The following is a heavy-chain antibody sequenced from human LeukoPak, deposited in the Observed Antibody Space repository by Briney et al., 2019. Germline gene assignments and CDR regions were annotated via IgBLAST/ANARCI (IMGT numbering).Heavy chain of an antibody. J-gene: IGHJ4*02. CDR3: VRVKGSYFDY. Sequence: GGSLRLSCAASGFPLSSYSINWVRQAPGKGLEWVSYISSSGSAIYYVDSVKGRFTVSRDNDKNSLFLQMNSPRAEDTAVYYCVRVKGSYFDYWGQGALVTVSS. V-gene: IGHV3-48*01. CDR2: ISSSGSAI. D-gene: IGHD2-15*01. CDR1: GFPLSSYS.